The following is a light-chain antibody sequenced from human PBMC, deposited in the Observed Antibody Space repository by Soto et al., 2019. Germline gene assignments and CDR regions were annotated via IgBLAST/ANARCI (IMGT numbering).Light chain of an antibody. J-gene: IGKJ5*01. CDR1: QSISSSF. CDR2: GAS. CDR3: QQYDNSPIT. V-gene: IGKV3-20*01. Sequence: EIVFTQSPGILSLSPGEKASPSCGPSQSISSSFLAWYQQKPGQAPRLIIYGASSRATGIPDRFSGTGSETDCTLTISRLEPEDFAVYYCQQYDNSPITLGQGTRLEIK.